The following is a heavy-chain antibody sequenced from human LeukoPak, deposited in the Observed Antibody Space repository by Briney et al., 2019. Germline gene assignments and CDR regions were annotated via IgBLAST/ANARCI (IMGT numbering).Heavy chain of an antibody. Sequence: GGPLRLSCAASGFTFDDYAMHWVRQAPGKGLEWVSGISWNSGSIGYADSVKGRFTISRDNAKNSLYLQMNSLRAEDTALYYCANAGLVVVVAAHFDYWGQGTLVAVSS. D-gene: IGHD2-15*01. V-gene: IGHV3-9*01. J-gene: IGHJ4*02. CDR1: GFTFDDYA. CDR3: ANAGLVVVVAAHFDY. CDR2: ISWNSGSI.